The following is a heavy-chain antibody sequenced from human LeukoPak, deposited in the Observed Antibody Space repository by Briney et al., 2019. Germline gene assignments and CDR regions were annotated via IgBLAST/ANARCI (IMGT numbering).Heavy chain of an antibody. D-gene: IGHD5-24*01. CDR1: GFTFSDYS. CDR2: CSESNVI. J-gene: IGHJ3*02. V-gene: IGHV3-48*02. CDR3: ARDHRWAFDI. Sequence: PGGSLRLSCAASGFTFSDYSMNWVRQAPGKGLEWISYCSESNVIYYADSVKGRFTISRDNAKNALFLQMNSLRDEDTAVYYCARDHRWAFDIWGQGTMVTVSS.